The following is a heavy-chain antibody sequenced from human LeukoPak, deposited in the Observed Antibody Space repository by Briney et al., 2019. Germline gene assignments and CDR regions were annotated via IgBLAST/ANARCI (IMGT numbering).Heavy chain of an antibody. D-gene: IGHD5-18*01. CDR2: IRYDGSNK. Sequence: GGXLRLSCAASGFTFSSYGMHWVRQAPGKGLEGVAFIRYDGSNKYYADSVKGRFTISRDNSKSTLYLQMNSLRAEDTAVYYCAKDSDGVDTAMVNWGQGTLVTVSS. J-gene: IGHJ4*02. CDR1: GFTFSSYG. CDR3: AKDSDGVDTAMVN. V-gene: IGHV3-30*02.